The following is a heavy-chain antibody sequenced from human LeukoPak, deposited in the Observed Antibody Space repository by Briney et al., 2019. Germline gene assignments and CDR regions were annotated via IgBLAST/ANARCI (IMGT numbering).Heavy chain of an antibody. V-gene: IGHV3-43*01. D-gene: IGHD2-15*01. CDR1: GFTFDDYT. J-gene: IGHJ4*02. Sequence: GGSLRLSCAASGFTFDDYTMHWVRQAPGKGLEWVSLISWDGGSTYYADSVKGRFTISRGNSKNSLYLQMNSPRTEDTALYYCAKDDNCSGGSCPIDYWGQGTLVTVSS. CDR3: AKDDNCSGGSCPIDY. CDR2: ISWDGGST.